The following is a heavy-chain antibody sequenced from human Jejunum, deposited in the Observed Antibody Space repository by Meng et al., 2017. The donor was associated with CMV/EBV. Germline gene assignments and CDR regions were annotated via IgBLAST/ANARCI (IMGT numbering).Heavy chain of an antibody. CDR2: INQDGSDK. V-gene: IGHV3-7*01. D-gene: IGHD2-15*01. CDR3: ARHECSKSSCYDF. J-gene: IGHJ4*02. CDR1: GLIYSNYW. Sequence: AASGLIYSNYWMTWGRQAPEKGLEWVAIINQDGSDKYYVDSVKGRFTVSRDNAKNSLYLQMNSLRGEDTAVYYCARHECSKSSCYDFWGQGSLVTVSS.